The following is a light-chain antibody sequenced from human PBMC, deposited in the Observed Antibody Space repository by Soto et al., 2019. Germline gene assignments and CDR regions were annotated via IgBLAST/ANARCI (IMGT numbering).Light chain of an antibody. CDR2: GAS. J-gene: IGKJ4*01. Sequence: PGTLSLSPGGRATLSCRASQSVSRNYVAWYQQKTGQAPRLLIYGASSRASGIPDRFSGSGSGADFTLSITRLEPEDFAVYYCQQYGSTPLTFGGGTKV. CDR3: QQYGSTPLT. V-gene: IGKV3-20*01. CDR1: QSVSRNY.